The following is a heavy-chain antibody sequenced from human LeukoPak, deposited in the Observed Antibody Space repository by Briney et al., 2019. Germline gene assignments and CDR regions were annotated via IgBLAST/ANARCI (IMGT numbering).Heavy chain of an antibody. D-gene: IGHD3-16*02. Sequence: GGSLRLSCAASGFTFSSYWMSWVRQAPGKGLEWVANIKQDGSEKFYVDSVKGRFAISRDNAKSSLYLQMNSLRAEDTAVYYCASDYIWGSYRFEYWGQGTLVTVSS. CDR1: GFTFSSYW. J-gene: IGHJ4*02. CDR3: ASDYIWGSYRFEY. V-gene: IGHV3-7*01. CDR2: IKQDGSEK.